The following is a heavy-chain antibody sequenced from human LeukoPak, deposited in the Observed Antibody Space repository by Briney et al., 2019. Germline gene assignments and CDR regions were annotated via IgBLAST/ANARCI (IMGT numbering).Heavy chain of an antibody. D-gene: IGHD2-2*01. Sequence: PGGSLRLSCAASGFTFSSYSMNWVRQAPGKGLEWVSSISSSSSYIYYADSVKGRFTISRDNAKNTLYLQMNSLRVEDTAVYYCVVLNVLAPPARTDYWGQGTLVTVSS. V-gene: IGHV3-21*01. CDR1: GFTFSSYS. CDR3: VVLNVLAPPARTDY. J-gene: IGHJ4*02. CDR2: ISSSSSYI.